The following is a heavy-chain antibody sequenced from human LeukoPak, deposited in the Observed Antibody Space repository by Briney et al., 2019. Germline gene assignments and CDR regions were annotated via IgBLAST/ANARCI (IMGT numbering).Heavy chain of an antibody. CDR3: AKDGTSYYYIYY. CDR2: INWNGGST. V-gene: IGHV3-20*04. CDR1: GFTFDDYG. Sequence: PGGSLRLSCAASGFTFDDYGMSWVRQVPGKGLEWVSGINWNGGSTGNADSVKGRFTISRDNAKNSLYLQMNSLRGDDTAVYYCAKDGTSYYYIYYWGQGTLVTVSS. J-gene: IGHJ4*02. D-gene: IGHD2/OR15-2a*01.